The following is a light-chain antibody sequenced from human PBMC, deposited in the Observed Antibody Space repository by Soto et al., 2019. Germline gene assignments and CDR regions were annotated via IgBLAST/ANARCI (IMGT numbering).Light chain of an antibody. Sequence: IVLTQSPGTLSLSPGERATLSCRASQSVSSSYLAWYQQKPGQAPRLLIYGASSRATGIPDRFGGSGSGTDFTLTISRLEPEDFAVYYCQQYGSSPYTFGQGTKVEIK. V-gene: IGKV3-20*01. J-gene: IGKJ2*01. CDR1: QSVSSSY. CDR2: GAS. CDR3: QQYGSSPYT.